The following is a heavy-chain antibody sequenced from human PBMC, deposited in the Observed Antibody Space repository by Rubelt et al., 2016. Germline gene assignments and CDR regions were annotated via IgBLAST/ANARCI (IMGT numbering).Heavy chain of an antibody. CDR2: INPNRGVT. V-gene: IGHV1-2*02. CDR1: GYTFTGYY. D-gene: IGHD3-22*01. J-gene: IGHJ4*02. Sequence: QVQLVQPGAEVKKPGASVKVSCKASGYTFTGYYMHWVRQAPGQGLEWMGWINPNRGVTNYAQKFQGRVTMTRDTSISTGYMELSRLRSDDTAVYYCARFAIGGHSSGYLFDYWGQGTLVTVSS. CDR3: ARFAIGGHSSGYLFDY.